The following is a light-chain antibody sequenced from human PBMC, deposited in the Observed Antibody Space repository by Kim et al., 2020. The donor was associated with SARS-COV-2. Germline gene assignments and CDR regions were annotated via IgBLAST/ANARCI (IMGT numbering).Light chain of an antibody. CDR3: QSADSSGTYV. J-gene: IGLJ1*01. CDR1: ALPKQY. V-gene: IGLV3-25*03. CDR2: KDS. Sequence: SYELTQPPSVSVSPGQTARITCSGDALPKQYAYWYQQKAGQAPVLLIYKDSERPSGIPERFSGSSSGTTVTLTISGVQAEDEADYYCQSADSSGTYVFGT.